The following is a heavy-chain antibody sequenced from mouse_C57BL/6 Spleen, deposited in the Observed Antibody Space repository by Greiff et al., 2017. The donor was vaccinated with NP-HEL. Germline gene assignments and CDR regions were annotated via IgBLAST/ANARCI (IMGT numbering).Heavy chain of an antibody. Sequence: QVQLQQPGAELVKPGASVKLSCKASGYTFTSYSMHWVKQRPGRGLEWIGRFYPSSGGTKYNEKFKGKATLTVDKPSSTAYMQLSSLTSEDSAVYYCARYGGNYYFDDWGKGTTLTVSS. J-gene: IGHJ2*01. D-gene: IGHD2-1*01. CDR3: ARYGGNYYFDD. CDR1: GYTFTSYS. V-gene: IGHV1-72*01. CDR2: FYPSSGGT.